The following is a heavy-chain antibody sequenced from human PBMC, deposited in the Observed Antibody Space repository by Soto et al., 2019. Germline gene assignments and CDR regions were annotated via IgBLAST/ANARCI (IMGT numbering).Heavy chain of an antibody. CDR3: ARTDRDFYGLGV. CDR1: GFTFRNYD. Sequence: EVQLVESGGGLVQPGGSLSLSCEASGFTFRNYDMHWVRQGTGKGLEWVSGISAAGDPDYADSVEGRFTISRENAQNSFFLQVNSLRVGDTAVYYCARTDRDFYGLGVWCQGTTVIVSS. CDR2: ISAAGDP. V-gene: IGHV3-13*05. J-gene: IGHJ6*02.